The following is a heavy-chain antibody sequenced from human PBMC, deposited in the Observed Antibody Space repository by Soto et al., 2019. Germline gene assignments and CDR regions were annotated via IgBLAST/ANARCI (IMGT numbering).Heavy chain of an antibody. CDR3: AKEQQQLVRRIEYFDY. CDR2: ISGSGGST. V-gene: IGHV3-23*01. CDR1: GFTFSSYA. J-gene: IGHJ4*02. D-gene: IGHD6-13*01. Sequence: PGGSLRLSCAASGFTFSSYAMSWVRQAPGKGLEWVSAISGSGGSTYYADSVKGRFTISRDNSKNTLYLQMNSLRAEDTAVYYCAKEQQQLVRRIEYFDYWGQGTLVTVSS.